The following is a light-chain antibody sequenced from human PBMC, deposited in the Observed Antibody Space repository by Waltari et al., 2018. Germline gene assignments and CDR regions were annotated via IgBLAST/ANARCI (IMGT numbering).Light chain of an antibody. CDR2: REG. Sequence: QSVLTQPPSVSGTPGQRVTISCSGSASNVGRNTVNWYQHLPGTAPKLLIYREGHLPAGVPERFSGFKSGTSAFLAISGLQSEDDGDYHCAAWDDGLFVVFGGGTKLTVL. J-gene: IGLJ2*01. CDR1: ASNVGRNT. V-gene: IGLV1-44*01. CDR3: AAWDDGLFVV.